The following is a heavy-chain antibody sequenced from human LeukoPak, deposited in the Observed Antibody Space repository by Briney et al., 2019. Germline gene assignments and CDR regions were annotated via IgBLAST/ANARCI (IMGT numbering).Heavy chain of an antibody. CDR1: GGSISSYY. CDR2: IYYSGST. J-gene: IGHJ4*01. V-gene: IGHV4-59*01. Sequence: SETLSLTCTVSGGSISSYYWSWLRQPPGKGLEWIGYIYYSGSTNYNPSLKSRVTISVDTSKNQFSLKLSSVTAADTAVYYGARAGIAAAGTPSDYSGQRTLVTVSA. CDR3: ARAGIAAAGTPSDY. D-gene: IGHD6-13*01.